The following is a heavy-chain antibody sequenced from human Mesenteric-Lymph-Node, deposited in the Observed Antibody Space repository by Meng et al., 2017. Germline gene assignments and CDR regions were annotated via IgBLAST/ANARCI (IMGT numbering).Heavy chain of an antibody. Sequence: GGSLRLSCAASGFTFSSHEMNWVRQAPGKGLEWISCISGSSSSIYYADSVKGRFTISRDNAKNSLYLQMNSLTAEDTAVYYCARGERPTRAMFLPDWGQGALVTVSS. CDR3: ARGERPTRAMFLPD. CDR1: GFTFSSHE. CDR2: ISGSSSSI. D-gene: IGHD3-10*02. V-gene: IGHV3-48*03. J-gene: IGHJ4*02.